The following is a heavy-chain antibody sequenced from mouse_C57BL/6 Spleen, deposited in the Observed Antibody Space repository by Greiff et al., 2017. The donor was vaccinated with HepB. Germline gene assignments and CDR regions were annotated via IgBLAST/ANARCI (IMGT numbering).Heavy chain of an antibody. D-gene: IGHD2-4*01. Sequence: EVQLQQSGPELVKPGASVKISCKASGYTFTDYYMNWVKQSHGKSLEWIGDINPNNGGTSYNQKFKGKATLTVDKSSSTAYMELRSLTSEDSAVYYCARGKGLRFAYWGQGTLVTVSA. CDR2: INPNNGGT. J-gene: IGHJ3*01. CDR3: ARGKGLRFAY. V-gene: IGHV1-26*01. CDR1: GYTFTDYY.